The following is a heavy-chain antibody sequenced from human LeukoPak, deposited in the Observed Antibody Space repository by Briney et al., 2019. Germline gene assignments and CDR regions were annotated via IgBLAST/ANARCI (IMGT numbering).Heavy chain of an antibody. CDR1: GFTFSRYW. V-gene: IGHV3-7*01. Sequence: PGGSLRLSCAASGFTFSRYWMNWVRQAPGKGLEWVANIKEDGSEKYYVESVKGRFTISRDNAKNSLYLQMNSLRAEDTAVYYCARGVAYCGGDCYPSDAFDIWGQGTMVTVSS. J-gene: IGHJ3*02. CDR3: ARGVAYCGGDCYPSDAFDI. D-gene: IGHD2-21*01. CDR2: IKEDGSEK.